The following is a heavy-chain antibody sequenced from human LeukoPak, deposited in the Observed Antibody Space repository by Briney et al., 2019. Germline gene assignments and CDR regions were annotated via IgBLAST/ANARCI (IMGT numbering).Heavy chain of an antibody. J-gene: IGHJ5*02. CDR2: ISYDGSNT. CDR3: AKDPYGDYGNWFVP. D-gene: IGHD4-17*01. CDR1: GFTFNNYG. V-gene: IGHV3-30*18. Sequence: PGGSLRLSCAASGFTFNNYGMHWVRQAPGKGLERVAVISYDGSNTYYADSVKSRFTISRDNSKNTLYMQMIRLRSEDTALYYCAKDPYGDYGNWFVPWGQGTLVTVSS.